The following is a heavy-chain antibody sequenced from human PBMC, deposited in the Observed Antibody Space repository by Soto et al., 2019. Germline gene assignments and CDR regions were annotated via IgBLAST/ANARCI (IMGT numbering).Heavy chain of an antibody. CDR2: INPNSGDT. V-gene: IGHV1-2*02. D-gene: IGHD1-26*01. Sequence: ASVKVSCKASGYTFTGYYVHWVRQAPGQGLEWMGWINPNSGDTYLAQRFQGRVTMNRDTSIGTAYMELRGLTSDDTAEYYCAKGGAIVAAGTRVYLYNAMDVWGPGTTVTVSS. J-gene: IGHJ6*02. CDR3: AKGGAIVAAGTRVYLYNAMDV. CDR1: GYTFTGYY.